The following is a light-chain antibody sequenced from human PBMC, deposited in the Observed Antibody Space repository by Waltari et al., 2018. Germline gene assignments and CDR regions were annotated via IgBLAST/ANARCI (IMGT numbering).Light chain of an antibody. CDR1: TSIFGVLT. Sequence: QPPLTSPPPVSGSLGRPIPSPSPEPTSIFGVLTFSSGYHHHPGKPPQLMIYEGTKRPSGVSNRFSASTSGNTASLTISGLQAEDEADYHCCSYASTNTILFGGGTKLTVL. CDR2: EGT. CDR3: CSYASTNTIL. V-gene: IGLV2-23*01. J-gene: IGLJ2*01.